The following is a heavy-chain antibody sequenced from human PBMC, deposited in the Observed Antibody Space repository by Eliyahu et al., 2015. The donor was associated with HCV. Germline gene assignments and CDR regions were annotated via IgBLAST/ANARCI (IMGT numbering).Heavy chain of an antibody. J-gene: IGHJ4*02. CDR3: ARHGLQCSRSTCPPYFDF. Sequence: QVQLQESGPRLVKPSDALSLTCSVSGGSISGHSWSWIRQTPGKGQEWIGFIHFSGATNYNPSLKSRVTMSVDLSKNQLSLTLTSLSAADTAVYYCARHGLQCSRSTCPPYFDFWGRGAPVIVSS. CDR1: GGSISGHS. D-gene: IGHD4-11*01. V-gene: IGHV4-59*08. CDR2: IHFSGAT.